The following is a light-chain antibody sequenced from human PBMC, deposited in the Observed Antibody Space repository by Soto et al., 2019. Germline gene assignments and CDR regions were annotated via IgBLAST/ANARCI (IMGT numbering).Light chain of an antibody. J-gene: IGKJ4*01. CDR1: QSVSSY. CDR3: QQRSNWPLT. V-gene: IGKV3-11*01. CDR2: DAS. Sequence: EIVLTQSPATLSLSPGERATLSCRASQSVSSYLAWYQQKPGQAPRLLVYDASNRATGSPARFSGSGSGTDFTRTISSLEPEDFAVYYCQQRSNWPLTFGGGTKVEIK.